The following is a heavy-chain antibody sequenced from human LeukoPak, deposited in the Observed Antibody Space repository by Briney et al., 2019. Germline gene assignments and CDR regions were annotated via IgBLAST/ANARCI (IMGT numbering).Heavy chain of an antibody. CDR1: GYTFTSYD. Sequence: ASVKVSCKASGYTFTSYDINWVRQATGQGLEWMGWMNPNSGNTGYAQKFQGRVTMTRNTSISTAYMELSSLRSEDTAVYYCARGQPQYYYGSGNWFDHWGQGTLVTVSS. D-gene: IGHD3-10*01. CDR3: ARGQPQYYYGSGNWFDH. V-gene: IGHV1-8*01. J-gene: IGHJ5*02. CDR2: MNPNSGNT.